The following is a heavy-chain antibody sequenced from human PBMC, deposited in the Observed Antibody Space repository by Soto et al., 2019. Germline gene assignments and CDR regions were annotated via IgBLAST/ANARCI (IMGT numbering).Heavy chain of an antibody. Sequence: QVQLQQWGAGLLKPSETLSLNCAVTGGSLSGYYWSWIRQPPGKGLEWVGEVKDGGHTNYSPSLRARVTLASDTSNNQFSLRLNSVTAADTGVYYCARGQEGVVATHWDQGSLVTVSS. CDR2: VKDGGHT. D-gene: IGHD5-12*01. V-gene: IGHV4-34*01. CDR1: GGSLSGYY. CDR3: ARGQEGVVATH. J-gene: IGHJ4*02.